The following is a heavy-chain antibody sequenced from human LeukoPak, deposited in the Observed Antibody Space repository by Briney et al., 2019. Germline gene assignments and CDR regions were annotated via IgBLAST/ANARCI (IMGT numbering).Heavy chain of an antibody. CDR1: GYAVTSYG. CDR2: VRPKNRYT. D-gene: IGHD2-2*01. J-gene: IGHJ6*03. Sequence: GASVKVSCKASGYAVTSYGISWVRQAPGQGAEWMGWVRPKNRYTYYAPRLQGRVTLTTDTSTSTAYMELRSLRSDDTAVYYCARGVVVLRTATHRVQPPHNYYMDVWGKGTTVTVSS. V-gene: IGHV1-18*01. CDR3: ARGVVVLRTATHRVQPPHNYYMDV.